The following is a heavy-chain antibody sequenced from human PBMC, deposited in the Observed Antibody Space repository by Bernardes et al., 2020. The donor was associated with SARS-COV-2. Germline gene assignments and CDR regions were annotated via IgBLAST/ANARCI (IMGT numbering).Heavy chain of an antibody. CDR2: LSGSGGLT. Sequence: GGSLRLSCTASGFTFSDSAMSWVRQAPGKGLEWLSTLSGSGGLTYSADSVKGRFTFSRDNSKNTVYLQMNSLRADDTAFYYCAKGGVVVAAELGHYYYAMDVWGHGTTVTVSS. CDR1: GFTFSDSA. D-gene: IGHD2-2*01. CDR3: AKGGVVVAAELGHYYYAMDV. V-gene: IGHV3-23*01. J-gene: IGHJ6*02.